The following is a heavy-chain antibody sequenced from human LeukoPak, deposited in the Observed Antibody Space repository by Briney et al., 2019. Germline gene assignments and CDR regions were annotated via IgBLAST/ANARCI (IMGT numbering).Heavy chain of an antibody. CDR1: GYTFTNHG. CDR2: ISAYNGHT. V-gene: IGHV1-18*01. CDR3: ARDSANGYYDSSGYLFKDAFDI. D-gene: IGHD3-22*01. J-gene: IGHJ3*02. Sequence: ASVKVSCKASGYTFTNHGITWVRQAPGQGLEWMGWISAYNGHTNYAQKLQGRVTMTTDTSTSTAYMELRSLRSDDTAVYYCARDSANGYYDSSGYLFKDAFDIWGQGTMVTVSS.